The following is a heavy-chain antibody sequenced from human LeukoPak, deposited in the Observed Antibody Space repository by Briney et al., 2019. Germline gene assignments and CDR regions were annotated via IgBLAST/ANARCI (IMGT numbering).Heavy chain of an antibody. D-gene: IGHD3-3*01. CDR1: GFTFSGPA. V-gene: IGHV3-73*01. Sequence: GGSLRLSCAASGFTFSGPAMHWVRQASGKGLEWVGRIRSKANSYATAYAAWVEGSFTISRDDSKNTAYLQMNSLKTEDTAVYYCTSGDFWSGYRQHYYYYYMDVWGKGTTVTVSS. CDR2: IRSKANSYAT. CDR3: TSGDFWSGYRQHYYYYYMDV. J-gene: IGHJ6*03.